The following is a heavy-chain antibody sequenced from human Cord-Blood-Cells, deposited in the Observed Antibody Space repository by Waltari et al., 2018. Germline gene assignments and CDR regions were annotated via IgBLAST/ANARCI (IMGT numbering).Heavy chain of an antibody. D-gene: IGHD2-2*01. Sequence: EVQLVESGGGFVQPGGSLNLACAASGFTFSGSAMHLVSQASGKGLEWVGRIRSKANSYATAYAASVKGRFTISRDDSKNTAYLQMNSLKTEDTAVYYCTGESTSLYGMDVWGQGTTVTVSS. CDR2: IRSKANSYAT. J-gene: IGHJ6*02. CDR3: TGESTSLYGMDV. V-gene: IGHV3-73*02. CDR1: GFTFSGSA.